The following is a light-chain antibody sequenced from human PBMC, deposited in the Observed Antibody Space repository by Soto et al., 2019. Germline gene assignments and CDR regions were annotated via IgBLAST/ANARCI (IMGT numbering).Light chain of an antibody. V-gene: IGKV3-20*01. CDR1: QSVSSNH. J-gene: IGKJ1*01. CDR3: QQYNDNWT. Sequence: EIVLTQSPGTLSLSPGERATLSCRASQSVSSNHLAWYQQKPGQAPRLLIYGSSSRATGIPDRFSGSGSGTDFTLTISRLEPEDSATYYCQQYNDNWTFGQGTKVEIK. CDR2: GSS.